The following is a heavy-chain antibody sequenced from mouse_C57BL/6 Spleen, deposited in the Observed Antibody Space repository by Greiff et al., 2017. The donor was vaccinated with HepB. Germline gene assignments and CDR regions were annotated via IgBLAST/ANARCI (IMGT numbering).Heavy chain of an antibody. CDR2: IYPGSGST. D-gene: IGHD1-1*01. Sequence: VQLQQSGAELVKPGASVKMSCKASGYTFTSYWITWVKQRPGQGLEWIGDIYPGSGSTNYNEKFKSKATLTVDTSSSTAYMQLSSLTSEDSAAYYCARKAYYYGYWYFDVWGTGTTVTVSS. CDR1: GYTFTSYW. V-gene: IGHV1-55*01. J-gene: IGHJ1*03. CDR3: ARKAYYYGYWYFDV.